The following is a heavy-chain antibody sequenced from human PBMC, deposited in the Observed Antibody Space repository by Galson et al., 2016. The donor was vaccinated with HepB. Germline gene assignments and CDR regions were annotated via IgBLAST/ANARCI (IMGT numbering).Heavy chain of an antibody. V-gene: IGHV3-7*01. CDR2: INYDGSGK. Sequence: SLRISCAASGFTYNTYAMHWLRQAAGKGLEWVANINYDGSGKYYVDSAKGRFTISRDNAQNPVFLQMNSLRVEDTAMYFCMSGYTSGIWGQGTMVTVSS. CDR3: MSGYTSGI. D-gene: IGHD6-13*01. J-gene: IGHJ3*02. CDR1: GFTYNTYA.